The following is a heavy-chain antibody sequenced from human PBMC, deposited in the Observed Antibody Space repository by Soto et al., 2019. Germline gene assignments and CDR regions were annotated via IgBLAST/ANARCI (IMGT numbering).Heavy chain of an antibody. V-gene: IGHV3-30-3*01. D-gene: IGHD3-10*01. Sequence: QVQLVESGGGVVQPGRSLRLSCAASGFTFSNYIMHWVRQAPGKGLEWVAIILHDGNNKYYADSVKGRFTISRDNSNNTLYLQMNSLRTEDTAIYYCARDDEGGSYCDLGYWGQGTLVTVSS. CDR2: ILHDGNNK. CDR3: ARDDEGGSYCDLGY. J-gene: IGHJ4*02. CDR1: GFTFSNYI.